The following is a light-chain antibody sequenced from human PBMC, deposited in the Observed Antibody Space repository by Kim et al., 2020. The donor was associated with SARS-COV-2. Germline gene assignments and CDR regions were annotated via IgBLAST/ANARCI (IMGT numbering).Light chain of an antibody. CDR1: QSVPTDY. J-gene: IGKJ5*01. CDR2: EAS. Sequence: ETIFTQSPGTLSLSPGERVTLSCRASQSVPTDYLAWYQHKPGQAPRLLIYEASSRATGVPDRFSGSGSGTDFTLTISRLEPEDFAVYYCQKYGSSSSIIFVQGTRLEIK. V-gene: IGKV3-20*01. CDR3: QKYGSSSSII.